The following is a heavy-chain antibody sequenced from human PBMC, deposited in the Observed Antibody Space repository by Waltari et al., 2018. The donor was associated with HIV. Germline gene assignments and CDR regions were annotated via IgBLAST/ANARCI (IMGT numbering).Heavy chain of an antibody. CDR2: IDPASGGT. V-gene: IGHV1-2*02. CDR1: GYTFVGFY. J-gene: IGHJ5*02. Sequence: QVQLVQSGAEVRQPRASVKVSCKASGYTFVGFYIHWVRQAPGQGREGMGWIDPASGGTKYAQKFQGRVTVTRDTSITTAYLELSGLRSVDTAVYYCARSSGYYNWKWFDPWGQGTLVTVSS. CDR3: ARSSGYYNWKWFDP. D-gene: IGHD3-22*01.